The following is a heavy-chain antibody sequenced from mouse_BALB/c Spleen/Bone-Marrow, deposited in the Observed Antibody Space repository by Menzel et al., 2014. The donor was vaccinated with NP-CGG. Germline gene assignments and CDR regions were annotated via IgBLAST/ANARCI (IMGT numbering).Heavy chain of an antibody. CDR2: INPYNGGT. V-gene: IGHV1-18*01. D-gene: IGHD1-1*01. CDR1: GYSFTGYT. Sequence: EVQLQQSGPELVKPGASMKISCKASGYSFTGYTMNWVKQSHGKNLEWIGLINPYNGGTNYNQKFKDKATLTVDKSSSTAYMELLSRTSEDSAVYYCAREATTGYYFDYWGQGTTLTVSS. CDR3: AREATTGYYFDY. J-gene: IGHJ2*01.